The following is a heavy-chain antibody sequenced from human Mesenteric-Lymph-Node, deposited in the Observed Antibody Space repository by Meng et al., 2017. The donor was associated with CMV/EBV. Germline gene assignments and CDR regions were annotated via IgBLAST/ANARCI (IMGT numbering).Heavy chain of an antibody. CDR3: ARRERGNYVFDY. Sequence: SVKVSCKTSGGTFTSYVIDWVRQAPGQGLEWIGGIIPLIDIPDYSQKFQGRVTFSTDESSSTACMEVTSLRSADTAVYFCARRERGNYVFDYWGQGTLVTVSS. V-gene: IGHV1-69*05. CDR1: GGTFTSYV. J-gene: IGHJ4*02. D-gene: IGHD1-26*01. CDR2: IIPLIDIP.